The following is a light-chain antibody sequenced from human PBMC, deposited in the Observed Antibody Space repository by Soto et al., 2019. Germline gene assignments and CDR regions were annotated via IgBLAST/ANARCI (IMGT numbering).Light chain of an antibody. CDR2: DVS. CDR1: SSDVGGYNY. J-gene: IGLJ3*02. V-gene: IGLV2-11*01. CDR3: CSYAGSYALGV. Sequence: QSALTQPRSVSGSPGQSVTISCTGTSSDVGGYNYVSWYQQHPVKAPKLIIYDVSKRPSGVPDRFSGSKSGNTASLTISGLQAEDEADYYCCSYAGSYALGVFGGGTKLTVL.